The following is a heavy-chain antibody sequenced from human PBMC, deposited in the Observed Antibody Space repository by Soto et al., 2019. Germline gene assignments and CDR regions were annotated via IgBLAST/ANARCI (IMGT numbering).Heavy chain of an antibody. D-gene: IGHD3-22*01. V-gene: IGHV3-21*06. Sequence: EVQLVESGGGLVKPGGSLRLSCAASGFTFSSYSMNWVRQAPGKGLEWVSSISSSSSYIYYADSVKGRFTIARDNAKNSLYLQMTSLRAEDTAVYYCATEKHYFDTGGYYYWGQGTLVTVSS. CDR3: ATEKHYFDTGGYYY. CDR2: ISSSSSYI. J-gene: IGHJ4*02. CDR1: GFTFSSYS.